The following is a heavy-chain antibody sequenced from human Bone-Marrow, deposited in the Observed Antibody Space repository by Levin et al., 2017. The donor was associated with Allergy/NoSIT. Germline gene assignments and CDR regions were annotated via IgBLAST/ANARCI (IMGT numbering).Heavy chain of an antibody. CDR2: MGIAGDT. V-gene: IGHV3-13*01. CDR1: GLTFSNND. Sequence: PGGSLRLSCAASGLTFSNNDMHWVRQATGKGLEWVSGMGIAGDTYFPGSVKGRFTISRENAKNSFYLQMNNLRPGDTAVYYCARAKVGVTTTPQRYFDLWGRGTLVTVSS. D-gene: IGHD1-26*01. CDR3: ARAKVGVTTTPQRYFDL. J-gene: IGHJ2*01.